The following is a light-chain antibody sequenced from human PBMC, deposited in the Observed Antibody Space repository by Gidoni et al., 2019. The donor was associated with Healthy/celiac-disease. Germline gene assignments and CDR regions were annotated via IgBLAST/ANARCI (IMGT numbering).Light chain of an antibody. CDR2: AAS. Sequence: DIQMTQSPSSLSASVGDRVTITCRASQSISSYLNWYQQKPGKAPKLLIYAASSLQSGVPSRFSGSGSGTDFTLTISSLQPEDFATYYCQQSYSFLWTFXXXTKVEIK. CDR1: QSISSY. J-gene: IGKJ1*01. V-gene: IGKV1-39*01. CDR3: QQSYSFLWT.